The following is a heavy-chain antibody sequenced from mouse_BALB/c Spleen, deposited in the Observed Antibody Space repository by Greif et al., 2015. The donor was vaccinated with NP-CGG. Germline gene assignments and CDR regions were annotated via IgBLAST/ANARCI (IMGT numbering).Heavy chain of an antibody. J-gene: IGHJ3*01. CDR3: TRDYYGNYGAY. V-gene: IGHV1S81*02. Sequence: VKLMESGAELVKPGASVKLSCKASGYTFTSYYMYWVKQRPGQGLEWIGEINPSNGGTNFNEKFKSKATPTVDKSSSTAYMQLSSLTSEDSAVYYCTRDYYGNYGAYWGQGTLVTVSA. D-gene: IGHD2-1*01. CDR2: INPSNGGT. CDR1: GYTFTSYY.